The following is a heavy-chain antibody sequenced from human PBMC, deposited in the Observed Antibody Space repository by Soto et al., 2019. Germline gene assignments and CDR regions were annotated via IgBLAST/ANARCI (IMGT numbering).Heavy chain of an antibody. CDR3: ARERLNTGWYGFDY. CDR1: GDTFASYD. V-gene: IGHV1-18*04. D-gene: IGHD6-19*01. J-gene: IGHJ4*02. CDR2: VSNKNGVT. Sequence: GASVKVCCKTSGDTFASYDFSWVRQAPGQGLEWMGWVSNKNGVTSYAENFRDRVTITTDTSTNTVYMELRSLTSDDTAVYFCARERLNTGWYGFDYWGQGTQVTVYS.